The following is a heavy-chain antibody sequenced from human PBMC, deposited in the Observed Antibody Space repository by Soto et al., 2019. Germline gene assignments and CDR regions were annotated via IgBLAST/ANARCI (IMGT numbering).Heavy chain of an antibody. CDR2: INAGNGNT. CDR3: ARKTVRGVYNWFDP. V-gene: IGHV1-3*01. D-gene: IGHD3-10*01. J-gene: IGHJ5*02. Sequence: ASVKVSCKASGYTFTSYAMHWVRQAPGQRLEWMGWINAGNGNTKYSQKFQGRVTITRDTSASTAYMELSSLRSEDTAVYYCARKTVRGVYNWFDPWGQGTLVTVSS. CDR1: GYTFTSYA.